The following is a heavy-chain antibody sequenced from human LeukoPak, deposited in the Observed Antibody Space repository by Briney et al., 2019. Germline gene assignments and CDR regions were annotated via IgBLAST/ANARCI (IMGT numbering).Heavy chain of an antibody. CDR3: ARTYCSSTSCYSGY. CDR1: GYTFTSYG. J-gene: IGHJ4*02. V-gene: IGHV1-18*01. CDR2: ISAYNGNT. Sequence: GASVKVSCKASGYTFTSYGISWVRQAPGQGLKWMGWISAYNGNTNYAQKLQGRVTMTTDTSTSTAYMELRSLRSDDTAVYYCARTYCSSTSCYSGYWGQGTLVTVSS. D-gene: IGHD2-2*01.